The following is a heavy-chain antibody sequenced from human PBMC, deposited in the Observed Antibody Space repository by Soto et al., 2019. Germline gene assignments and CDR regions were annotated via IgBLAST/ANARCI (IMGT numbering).Heavy chain of an antibody. Sequence: GGSLRLSCVVSKFTFSSYSMNWVRQAPGKGLEWVSYISSSSSNIHYADSVKGRFSISRDNAKNSLYLQMNSLRDEDTAVYYCARVGKGLISMLYHDYYGMDVWGQGTTVNVSS. CDR2: ISSSSSNI. CDR1: KFTFSSYS. J-gene: IGHJ6*02. D-gene: IGHD2-8*01. V-gene: IGHV3-48*02. CDR3: ARVGKGLISMLYHDYYGMDV.